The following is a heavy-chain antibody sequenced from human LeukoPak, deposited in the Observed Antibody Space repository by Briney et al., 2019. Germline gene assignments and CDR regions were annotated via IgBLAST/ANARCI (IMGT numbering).Heavy chain of an antibody. J-gene: IGHJ4*02. Sequence: SETLSLTCTVSGGSISSGGYYWSWIRQHPGKGLEWIGYIYYSGSTYYNPSLKSRVTISVDTSKNQFSLKLSSVTAADTAVYYCARGYGPPPSRYYLDYGGRGPLVPVPS. V-gene: IGHV4-31*03. CDR3: ARGYGPPPSRYYLDY. CDR1: GGSISSGGYY. CDR2: IYYSGST. D-gene: IGHD4-17*01.